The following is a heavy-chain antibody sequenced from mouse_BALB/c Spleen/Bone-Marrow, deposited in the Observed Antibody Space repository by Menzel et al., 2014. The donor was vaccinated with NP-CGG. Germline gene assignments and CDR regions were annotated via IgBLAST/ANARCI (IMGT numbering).Heavy chain of an antibody. D-gene: IGHD1-2*01. J-gene: IGHJ4*01. CDR1: GFSLTSYG. CDR3: ARQPLRRHAMDY. Sequence: VQLQQSGLGLVQPSQSLSITCTVSGFSLTSYGVHWVRQPPGKGLEWLGVIWSGGSTDYNAAFISRLSISKDNSKSQVFFKMNSLQADDTAIYYCARQPLRRHAMDYWGQGTSVTVSS. CDR2: IWSGGST. V-gene: IGHV2-4*02.